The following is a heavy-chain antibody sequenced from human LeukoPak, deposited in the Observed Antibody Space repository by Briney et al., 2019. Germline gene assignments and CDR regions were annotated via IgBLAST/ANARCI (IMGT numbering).Heavy chain of an antibody. CDR1: GGSFSGYY. Sequence: PSETLSLTCAVYGGSFSGYYWSWIRQPPGKGLEWIGEINHSGSTNYNPSLKSRVTISVDTSKNQFSLKLSSVTAADTAVYYCARVYYGDYVWAGVYYYYYMDVWGKGTTVTVSS. D-gene: IGHD4-17*01. J-gene: IGHJ6*03. CDR3: ARVYYGDYVWAGVYYYYYMDV. V-gene: IGHV4-34*01. CDR2: INHSGST.